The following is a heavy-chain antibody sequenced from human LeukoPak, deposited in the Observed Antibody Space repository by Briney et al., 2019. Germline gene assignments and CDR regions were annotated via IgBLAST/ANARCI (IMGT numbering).Heavy chain of an antibody. CDR3: AKADRRWATYYYDTSGYYYDY. CDR2: IKHDGSED. D-gene: IGHD3-22*01. CDR1: GFTFSNYW. V-gene: IGHV3-7*01. Sequence: GGSLRLSCAASGFTFSNYWMTWVRQAPGKGLEWVANIKHDGSEDYYLDSVKGRFTISRDNSKNTLYLQMNSLRAEDTAVYYCAKADRRWATYYYDTSGYYYDYWGQGTLVTVSS. J-gene: IGHJ4*02.